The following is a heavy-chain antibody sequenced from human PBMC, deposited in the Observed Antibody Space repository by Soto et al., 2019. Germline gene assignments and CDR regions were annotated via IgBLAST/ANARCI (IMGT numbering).Heavy chain of an antibody. J-gene: IGHJ3*02. D-gene: IGHD5-12*01. CDR2: ITSSGGTM. CDR1: GFTFSSYE. CDR3: TKEKSVMYSGYDAFDT. Sequence: GGSLRLSCAASGFTFSSYEMDWVRQAPGKGLEWVAHITSSGGTMYADSVRGRFTISRDNADNSLYLQMNSLRAEDTAVYYCTKEKSVMYSGYDAFDTWGRGTMVTVSS. V-gene: IGHV3-48*03.